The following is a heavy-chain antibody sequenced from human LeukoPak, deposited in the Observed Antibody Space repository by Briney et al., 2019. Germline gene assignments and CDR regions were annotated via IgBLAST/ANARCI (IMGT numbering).Heavy chain of an antibody. CDR1: GFTFSSYG. D-gene: IGHD3-3*01. V-gene: IGHV3-33*06. CDR2: IWYDGSNK. J-gene: IGHJ1*01. Sequence: PGGSLRLSCAASGFTFSSYGMHWVRQAPGKGLEWVAAIWYDGSNKYYADSVKGRFTISRDNSKNTLYLEMNSLKADDTAVYYCAQAEKRESGHRFQHWGQGILVTVSS. CDR3: AQAEKRESGHRFQH.